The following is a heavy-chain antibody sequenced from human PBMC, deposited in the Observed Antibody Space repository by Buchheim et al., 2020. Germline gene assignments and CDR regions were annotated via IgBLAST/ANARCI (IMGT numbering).Heavy chain of an antibody. Sequence: EEQVVESGGGLVQPGGSLRLSCAGAGFTFSSYEMNWVRQTPGKGLEWISYINYNGGIIYYADSVRGRFTMSRDMSKNTLYLQMNSLRAEDTALYHCAKEPVVLARGLEDWGQGTL. J-gene: IGHJ4*02. CDR3: AKEPVVLARGLED. V-gene: IGHV3-48*03. D-gene: IGHD4-23*01. CDR2: INYNGGII. CDR1: GFTFSSYE.